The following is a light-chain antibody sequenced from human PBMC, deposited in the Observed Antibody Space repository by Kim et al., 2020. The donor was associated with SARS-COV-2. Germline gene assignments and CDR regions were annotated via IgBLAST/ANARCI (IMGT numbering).Light chain of an antibody. V-gene: IGLV2-14*04. CDR3: SSYTSSSTLV. CDR2: DVA. CDR1: SSDVGVDDY. J-gene: IGLJ2*01. Sequence: GQSITIACTVTSSDVGVDDYVSWYQQHTAKASKLMIYDVAKWPSGVSNRFSGSKSGNTASLTISGHQAEDEADYYCSSYTSSSTLVFGGGTQLTVL.